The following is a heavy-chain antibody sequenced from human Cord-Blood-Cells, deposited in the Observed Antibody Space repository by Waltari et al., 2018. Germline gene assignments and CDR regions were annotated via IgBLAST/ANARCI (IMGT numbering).Heavy chain of an antibody. CDR3: AKGGETNYWYFDL. V-gene: IGHV3-30*02. CDR1: GFTFTSYG. D-gene: IGHD3-16*01. Sequence: QVQLVESGGGVVQPGGSLRLSCAASGFTFTSYGMHWVRQAPGKGLEWVAFVRYDGSNKYYADSVKGRFTISRDNSKNTLYLQMNSLRAEDTAVYYCAKGGETNYWYFDLWGRGTLVTVSS. J-gene: IGHJ2*01. CDR2: VRYDGSNK.